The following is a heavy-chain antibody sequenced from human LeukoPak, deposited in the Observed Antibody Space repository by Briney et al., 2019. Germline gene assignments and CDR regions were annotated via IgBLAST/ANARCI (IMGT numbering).Heavy chain of an antibody. D-gene: IGHD3-10*01. V-gene: IGHV4-59*08. J-gene: IGHJ4*02. CDR3: ARSGGSGSFYL. Sequence: PSETLSLTCTVSGVSISSYYWSWIRQPPGKGLEWIGYFSYSGSTNYNPSLKSRVTISADTSKNHFSLKLSSVTAADTAVYYCARSGGSGSFYLWGQGTLVTVSS. CDR1: GVSISSYY. CDR2: FSYSGST.